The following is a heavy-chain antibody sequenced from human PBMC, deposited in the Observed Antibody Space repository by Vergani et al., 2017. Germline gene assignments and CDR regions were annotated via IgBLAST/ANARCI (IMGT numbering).Heavy chain of an antibody. CDR3: AREAALAGIAEAGTGGRPAFDY. CDR2: IWYDGSNK. J-gene: IGHJ4*02. CDR1: GFTFSSYG. D-gene: IGHD6-19*01. Sequence: QVQLVESGGGVVQPGRSLRLSCAASGFTFSSYGMHWVRQAPGKGLEWVAVIWYDGSNKYYADSVKGRFTISRDNSKNTLYLQMNSLRAEDTAVYYCAREAALAGIAEAGTGGRPAFDYWGQGTLVTVSS. V-gene: IGHV3-33*01.